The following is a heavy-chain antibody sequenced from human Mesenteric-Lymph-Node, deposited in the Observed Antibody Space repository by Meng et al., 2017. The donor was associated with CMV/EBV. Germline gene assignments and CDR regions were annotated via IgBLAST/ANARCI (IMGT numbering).Heavy chain of an antibody. CDR2: IYSGGSST. CDR1: GFTFSTYA. D-gene: IGHD2-2*01. Sequence: GESLKISCAVSGFTFSTYAMSWVRQAPGKGLEWVSVIYSGGSSTYYADSVKGRFTISRDNSNNTLYLQMNSLRAEDTAVYYCAKDRGSTVLVPAAMGRRRYYSDGMDVWGQGTTVTVSS. CDR3: AKDRGSTVLVPAAMGRRRYYSDGMDV. V-gene: IGHV3-23*03. J-gene: IGHJ6*02.